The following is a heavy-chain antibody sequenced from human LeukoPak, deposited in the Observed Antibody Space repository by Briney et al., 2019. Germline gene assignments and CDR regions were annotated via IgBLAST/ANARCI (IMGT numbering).Heavy chain of an antibody. J-gene: IGHJ4*02. Sequence: GGSLRLSCAASGFTFSSYGMSWFRQAPGKGLEWLSAISGSGGSTYYADSVQGRFTISRDNSKNTLYLQMSSLRAEDTAVYYCANSPRSDYWGQGTLVTVSS. V-gene: IGHV3-23*01. CDR2: ISGSGGST. CDR1: GFTFSSYG. CDR3: ANSPRSDY.